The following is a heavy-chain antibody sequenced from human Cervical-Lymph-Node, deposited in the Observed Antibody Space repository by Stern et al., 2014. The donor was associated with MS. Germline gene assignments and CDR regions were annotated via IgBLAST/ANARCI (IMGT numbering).Heavy chain of an antibody. CDR2: IYYSGST. Sequence: QVQLQESGPGLVKPSQTLSLTCTVSGGSISSGGYYWSWIRQHPGKGLAWIGYIYYSGSTYYNPSLKSRVTISVDTSKNQFSLKLSSVTAADTAVYCCARYSDKSRVVRVEMAERNDAFDIWGQGTMVTVSS. J-gene: IGHJ3*02. CDR1: GGSISSGGYY. CDR3: ARYSDKSRVVRVEMAERNDAFDI. D-gene: IGHD5-24*01. V-gene: IGHV4-31*03.